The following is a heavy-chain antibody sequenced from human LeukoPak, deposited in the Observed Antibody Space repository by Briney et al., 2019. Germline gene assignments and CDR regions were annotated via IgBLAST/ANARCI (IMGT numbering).Heavy chain of an antibody. J-gene: IGHJ4*02. CDR1: GFTFSSYG. V-gene: IGHV3-33*01. CDR2: IWYDGSNK. D-gene: IGHD6-19*01. CDR3: ARARYSSDSYYFDY. Sequence: GGSLRLSCAASGFTFSSYGMHWVRQAPGKGLEWVAVIWYDGSNKYYADSVKGRFTISRDNSKNTLYLQMNSLRAEDTAVYYCARARYSSDSYYFDYWGQGTLVTVSS.